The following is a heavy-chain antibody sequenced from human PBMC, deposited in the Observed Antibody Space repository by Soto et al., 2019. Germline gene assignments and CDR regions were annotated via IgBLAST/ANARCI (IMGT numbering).Heavy chain of an antibody. CDR1: GGSISNYY. Sequence: SETLSLTCTVSGGSISNYYWNWIRQPPGKGLEWIGFIYYSGSTNYNPSLKSRVTISVDTSKNQFSLKLSSVTAADTAVYYCARHEVHNSYFTDYSAQRTLVTGS. J-gene: IGHJ4*02. V-gene: IGHV4-59*08. CDR2: IYYSGST. D-gene: IGHD4-4*01. CDR3: ARHEVHNSYFTDY.